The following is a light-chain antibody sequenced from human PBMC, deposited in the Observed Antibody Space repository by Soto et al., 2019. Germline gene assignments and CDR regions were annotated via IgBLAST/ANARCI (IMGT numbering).Light chain of an antibody. CDR1: QSISSW. V-gene: IGKV1-5*01. Sequence: TLSASLGDRVTITCLASQSISSWLAWYQQKPGKAPKVLIFDASSLESGVPSRFSGSGSGTEFTLTISSLQPDDFAVYYCQQYGSSGTFGQGTKVDIK. J-gene: IGKJ1*01. CDR3: QQYGSSGT. CDR2: DAS.